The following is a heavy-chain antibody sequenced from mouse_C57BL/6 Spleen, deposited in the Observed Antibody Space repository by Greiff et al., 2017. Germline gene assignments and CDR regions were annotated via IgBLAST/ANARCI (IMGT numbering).Heavy chain of an antibody. Sequence: EVHLVESGGDLVKPGGSLKLSCAASGFTFSSYGMSWVRQTPDKRLEWVATISSGGSYTYYPDSVKGRFTISRDNAKNTLYLQMSSLKSEDTAMYYCARHVVASDYFDYWGQGTTLTVSS. V-gene: IGHV5-6*01. CDR2: ISSGGSYT. CDR1: GFTFSSYG. D-gene: IGHD1-1*01. CDR3: ARHVVASDYFDY. J-gene: IGHJ2*01.